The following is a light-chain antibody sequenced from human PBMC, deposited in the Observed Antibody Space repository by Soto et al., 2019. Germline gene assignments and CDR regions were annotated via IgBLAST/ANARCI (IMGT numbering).Light chain of an antibody. J-gene: IGKJ1*01. CDR1: EGVLFSSYNKNY. Sequence: DIVMTQSPDSLAVSLGERATSNCKSSEGVLFSSYNKNYLAWYQHKPGQPPKLLIYWASTRESGVPDRFSGSGSGTDFTLTITNLQAEDVAVYYCLQYFSTPRTFGQGTKVDIK. CDR2: WAS. CDR3: LQYFSTPRT. V-gene: IGKV4-1*01.